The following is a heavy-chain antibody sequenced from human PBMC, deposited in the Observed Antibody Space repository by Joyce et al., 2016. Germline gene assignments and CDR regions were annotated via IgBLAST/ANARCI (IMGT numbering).Heavy chain of an antibody. Sequence: EVQLVESGGGLVKPGGSLRISFAASGFTFSTSSMSWFRRGPGKGLEWVSAISSDRSYIFYADSVKGRFTVSRDNAKNSLYLQMNSLRAEDTAVFFCARGGIVYDYSMDLWGQGTTVTVSS. V-gene: IGHV3-21*02. CDR3: ARGGIVYDYSMDL. CDR2: ISSDRSYI. CDR1: GFTFSTSS. J-gene: IGHJ6*02. D-gene: IGHD3-22*01.